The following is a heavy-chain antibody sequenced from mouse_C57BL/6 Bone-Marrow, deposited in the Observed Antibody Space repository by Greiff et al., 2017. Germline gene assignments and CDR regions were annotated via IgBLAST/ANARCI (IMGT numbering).Heavy chain of an antibody. V-gene: IGHV1-81*01. CDR1: GYTFTSYG. CDR3: AREGEFITTPHFDY. D-gene: IGHD1-1*01. Sequence: QVHVKQSGAELARPGASVKLSCKASGYTFTSYGISWVKQRTGQGLEWIGEIYPRSGNTYYNEKFKGKATLTADKSSSTAYMELRSLTSEDSAVYFCAREGEFITTPHFDYWGQGTTLTVSS. CDR2: IYPRSGNT. J-gene: IGHJ2*01.